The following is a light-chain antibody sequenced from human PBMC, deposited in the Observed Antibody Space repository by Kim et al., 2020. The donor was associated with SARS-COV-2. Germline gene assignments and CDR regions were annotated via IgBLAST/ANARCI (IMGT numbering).Light chain of an antibody. CDR2: KTT. J-gene: IGLJ1*01. Sequence: TVSLTCASSSGAVTSGHYPSWFQQKPGQAPRALIYKTTNKHSWTPARFLGSLLGGKAALTLSGVQPEDEAEYYCLLYYGDPQPYVFGTGTKVTVL. CDR1: SGAVTSGHY. V-gene: IGLV7-43*01. CDR3: LLYYGDPQPYV.